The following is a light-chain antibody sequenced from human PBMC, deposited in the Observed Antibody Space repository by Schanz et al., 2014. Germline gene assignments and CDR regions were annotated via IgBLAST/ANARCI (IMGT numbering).Light chain of an antibody. CDR2: EVS. J-gene: IGLJ3*02. Sequence: QSVLTQPPSASGSLGQSVTISCTGTTSDVGAYNYVSWYQQHPGKAPKLMIYEVSKRPSGVPDRFSGSKSGNTASLTVSGLQAEDEADYYCQSYDSSLSAWVFGGGTKLTVL. CDR1: TSDVGAYNY. V-gene: IGLV2-8*01. CDR3: QSYDSSLSAWV.